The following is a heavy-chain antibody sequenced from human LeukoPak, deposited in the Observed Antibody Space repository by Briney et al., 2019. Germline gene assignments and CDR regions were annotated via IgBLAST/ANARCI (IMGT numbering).Heavy chain of an antibody. CDR3: ARDPRYDFWSGYGI. J-gene: IGHJ3*02. CDR2: IYHSGST. CDR1: GGSISSGGYY. D-gene: IGHD3-3*01. Sequence: SQTLSLTCTVSGGSISSGGYYWSWTRQPPGKGLEWIGYIYHSGSTYYNPSLKSRVTISVDRSKNQFSLKLSSVTAADTAVYYCARDPRYDFWSGYGIWGQGTIVTVSS. V-gene: IGHV4-30-2*01.